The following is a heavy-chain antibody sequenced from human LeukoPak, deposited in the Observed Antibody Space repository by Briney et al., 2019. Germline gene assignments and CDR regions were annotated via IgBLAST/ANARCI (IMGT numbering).Heavy chain of an antibody. Sequence: PGGSLRLSCVASGFTFDDYAMHWVRQAPGKGLEWVSGISWNSGSIGYADSVKGRFTISRDNAKNSLYLQMNSLRAEDTALYYCLKGGYDYWGQGTLVTVSS. CDR1: GFTFDDYA. CDR3: LKGGYDY. CDR2: ISWNSGSI. V-gene: IGHV3-9*01. D-gene: IGHD5-12*01. J-gene: IGHJ4*02.